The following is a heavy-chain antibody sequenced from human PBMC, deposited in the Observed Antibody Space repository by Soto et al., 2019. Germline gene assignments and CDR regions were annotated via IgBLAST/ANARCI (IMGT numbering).Heavy chain of an antibody. D-gene: IGHD3-22*01. J-gene: IGHJ6*02. CDR1: GGSFISYA. Sequence: SVKVSCKASGGSFISYAIIWVRQAPGQGLEWMGGIIPIFGTANYAQKFQGRVTITADESTSTAYMELSSLRSEDTAVYYCARDYYDSRNTNHLYYYYGMDVWGQGTTVTVSS. CDR2: IIPIFGTA. V-gene: IGHV1-69*01. CDR3: ARDYYDSRNTNHLYYYYGMDV.